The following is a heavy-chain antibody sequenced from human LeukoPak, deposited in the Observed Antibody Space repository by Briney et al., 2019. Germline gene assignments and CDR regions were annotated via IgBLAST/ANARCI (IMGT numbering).Heavy chain of an antibody. Sequence: ASVKVSCKASGYTFTSYDINWVRQATGQGLEWMGWMNPNSGNTGYAQKFQGRVTITRNTSISTAYMELSSLRSEDTAVYYCARVRYSSSRRRRPNWFDPWGQGTLVTVSS. CDR3: ARVRYSSSRRRRPNWFDP. V-gene: IGHV1-8*03. CDR1: GYTFTSYD. D-gene: IGHD6-13*01. CDR2: MNPNSGNT. J-gene: IGHJ5*02.